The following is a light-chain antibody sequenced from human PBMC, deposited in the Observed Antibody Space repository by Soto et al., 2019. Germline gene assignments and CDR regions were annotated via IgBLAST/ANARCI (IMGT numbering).Light chain of an antibody. CDR1: QSVSSCS. V-gene: IGKV3-20*01. CDR2: GAS. J-gene: IGKJ3*01. Sequence: IVLTQSPGTLSLSPGERATLSCWASQSVSSCSLAWYQQKPGQAPRLLIYGASTRDTDIPDRFSGSGSGTDFTLTIIRREPEDFAVYYWKQYGTSLTFRPRTKVDIK. CDR3: KQYGTSLT.